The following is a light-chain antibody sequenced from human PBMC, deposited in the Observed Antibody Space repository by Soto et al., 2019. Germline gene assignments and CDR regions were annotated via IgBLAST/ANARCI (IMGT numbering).Light chain of an antibody. CDR2: DAS. J-gene: IGKJ4*01. Sequence: EIVLTQSPATLSLSPGERATLSCRASQSINRHLAWYRQKPGQAPRLLIYDASNRATGIPARFSGSGSGTDFTLTISSLQSEDCAIYYCQQYHTWPITFGGGTKVDI. CDR3: QQYHTWPIT. CDR1: QSINRH. V-gene: IGKV3-11*01.